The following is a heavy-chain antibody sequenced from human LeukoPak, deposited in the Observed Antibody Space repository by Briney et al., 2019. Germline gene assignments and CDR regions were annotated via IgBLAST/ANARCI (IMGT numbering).Heavy chain of an antibody. CDR2: IYYSGST. CDR3: ASGRSGDSFDY. CDR1: GGSFSGYY. D-gene: IGHD2-8*02. Sequence: PSETLSLTCAVYGGSFSGYYWSWIRQPPGKGLEWIGYIYYSGSTNYNPSLKSRVTISVDTSKNQFSLKLSSVTAADTAVYYCASGRSGDSFDYWGQGTLVTVSS. J-gene: IGHJ4*02. V-gene: IGHV4-59*01.